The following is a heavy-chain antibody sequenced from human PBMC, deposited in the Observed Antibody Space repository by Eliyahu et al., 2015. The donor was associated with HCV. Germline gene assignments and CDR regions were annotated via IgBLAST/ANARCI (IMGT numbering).Heavy chain of an antibody. D-gene: IGHD5-18*01. V-gene: IGHV3-23*01. CDR2: ISGSSDTT. Sequence: EVQLLESGGGLVQPGGSLRLSCAASGYTFNNYGMSWVRQAPGKGLEWVSGISGSSDTTYYADSVRGRFTISRDKSKNTVSLQMNSLRPEDTAVYFCAKDVGRTQLWFGWGQGTLVTVSS. J-gene: IGHJ4*02. CDR3: AKDVGRTQLWFG. CDR1: GYTFNNYG.